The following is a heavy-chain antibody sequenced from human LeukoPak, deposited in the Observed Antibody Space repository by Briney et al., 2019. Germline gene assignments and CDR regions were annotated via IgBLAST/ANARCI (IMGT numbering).Heavy chain of an antibody. Sequence: RASVKVSCKASGYTFTSYGISWVRQAPGQGLEWMGWISAYNGNTNYAQKLQGRVTMTTDTSTSTAYMGLRSLRSDDTAVYYCARGASSSWYDDAFDIWGQGTMVTVSS. CDR3: ARGASSSWYDDAFDI. CDR2: ISAYNGNT. J-gene: IGHJ3*02. CDR1: GYTFTSYG. V-gene: IGHV1-18*01. D-gene: IGHD6-13*01.